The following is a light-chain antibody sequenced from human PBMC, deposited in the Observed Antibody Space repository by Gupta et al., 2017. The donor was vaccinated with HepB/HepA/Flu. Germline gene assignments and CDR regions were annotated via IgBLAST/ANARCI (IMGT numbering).Light chain of an antibody. CDR2: GNN. J-gene: IGLJ2*01. CDR1: SSNIGGGYN. Sequence: QSVLTQSPSVSGAPGQRVIISCTGSSSNIGGGYNVHWYQQLPGTAPKLLICGNNNRPSGVPDRFSGSKSGTSASLAITGLQAEDEADYYCQSYDDSLSGSVVFGGGTKLT. CDR3: QSYDDSLSGSVV. V-gene: IGLV1-40*01.